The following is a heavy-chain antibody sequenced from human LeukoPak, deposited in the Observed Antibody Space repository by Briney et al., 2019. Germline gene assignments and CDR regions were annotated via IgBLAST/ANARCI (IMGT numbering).Heavy chain of an antibody. D-gene: IGHD2-15*01. J-gene: IGHJ6*02. CDR1: GFTFSSYA. V-gene: IGHV3-23*01. CDR3: ARDLVVAAHYYYYGMDV. Sequence: PGGSLRLSCAASGFTFSSYAMSWVRQAPGKGLEWVSAISGSGGSTYYADSVKGRFTISRDNAKNSLYLQMNSLRAEDTAVYYCARDLVVAAHYYYYGMDVWGQGTTVTVSS. CDR2: ISGSGGST.